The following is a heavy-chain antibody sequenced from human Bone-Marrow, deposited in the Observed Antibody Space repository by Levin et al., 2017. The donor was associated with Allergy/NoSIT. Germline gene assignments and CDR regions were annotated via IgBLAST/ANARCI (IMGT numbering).Heavy chain of an antibody. Sequence: GESLKISCKAFVHTFTSYGFHWVRQAPGQGLEWMGWINAANGNTKYSQKFQDRVTFSRDTSASTAYMEVSSLGSEDTAVYFCASVIGATAQFEYWGQGSLVIVSS. CDR1: VHTFTSYG. V-gene: IGHV1-3*01. CDR2: INAANGNT. J-gene: IGHJ4*02. D-gene: IGHD5-12*01. CDR3: ASVIGATAQFEY.